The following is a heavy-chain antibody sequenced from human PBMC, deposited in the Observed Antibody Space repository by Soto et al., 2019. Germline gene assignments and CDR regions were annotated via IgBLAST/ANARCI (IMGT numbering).Heavy chain of an antibody. CDR3: ARGAITTGGDFWSGYKDYYYYYGMDV. Sequence: SETLSLTCAVYGGSFSGYYWSWIRQPPGKGLEWIGEINHSGSTNYNPSLKSRVTISVDTSKNQFSLKLSSVTAADTAVYYCARGAITTGGDFWSGYKDYYYYYGMDVWGQGTTVTV. CDR2: INHSGST. V-gene: IGHV4-34*01. D-gene: IGHD3-3*01. CDR1: GGSFSGYY. J-gene: IGHJ6*02.